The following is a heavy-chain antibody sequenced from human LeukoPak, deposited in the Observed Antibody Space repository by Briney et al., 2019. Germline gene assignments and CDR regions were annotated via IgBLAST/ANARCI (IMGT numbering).Heavy chain of an antibody. CDR2: ISSSGSTI. D-gene: IGHD3-10*01. J-gene: IGHJ3*02. CDR3: ARGGSGGAFDI. V-gene: IGHV3-48*03. Sequence: GRSLRLSCSTSGFTFGDYAMSWVRQAPGKGLEWVSYISSSGSTIYYADSVKGRFTISRDNAKNSLYLQMNSLRAEDTAVYYCARGGSGGAFDIWGQRTMVTVSS. CDR1: GFTFGDYA.